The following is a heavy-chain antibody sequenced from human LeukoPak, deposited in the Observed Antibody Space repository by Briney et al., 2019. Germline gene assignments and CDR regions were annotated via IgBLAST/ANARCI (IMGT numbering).Heavy chain of an antibody. CDR3: ATGVENWNDLWEYFDY. CDR2: IIPILGIA. V-gene: IGHV1-69*04. Sequence: ASVKVSCKASGGTFSSYAISWVRQAPGQGLEWMGRIIPILGIANYAQKFQGRVTITADKSTSTAYMELSSLRSEDTAVYYCATGVENWNDLWEYFDYWGQGTLVTVSS. CDR1: GGTFSSYA. J-gene: IGHJ4*02. D-gene: IGHD1-1*01.